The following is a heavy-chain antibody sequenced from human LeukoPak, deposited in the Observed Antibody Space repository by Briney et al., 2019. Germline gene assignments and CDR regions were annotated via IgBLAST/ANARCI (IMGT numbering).Heavy chain of an antibody. CDR2: IRNKAYGGTT. CDR1: GFTFGDYG. D-gene: IGHD3-22*01. J-gene: IGHJ4*02. CDR3: TRGDYYDSSGYYLLFDY. V-gene: IGHV3-49*04. Sequence: GRSLRLSCTASGFTFGDYGMSCVRQAPGKGPEWVGFIRNKAYGGTTEYAASVKGRFTISRDDSKSIAHLQMNSLKTEDTAVYYCTRGDYYDSSGYYLLFDYWGQGTLVTVSS.